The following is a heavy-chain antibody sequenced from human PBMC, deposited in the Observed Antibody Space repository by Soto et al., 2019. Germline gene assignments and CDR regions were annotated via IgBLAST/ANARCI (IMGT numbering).Heavy chain of an antibody. D-gene: IGHD3-10*01. CDR1: GYTFTSYD. J-gene: IGHJ6*02. Sequence: ASVKVSCKASGYTFTSYDINWARQATGQGLEWMGWMNPNSGNTGYAQKFQGRVTMTRNPSISTAYMELSSLRSEHTAVYYCAGRYYTRYYYYGMDVWGQGTTVTVSS. CDR2: MNPNSGNT. V-gene: IGHV1-8*01. CDR3: AGRYYTRYYYYGMDV.